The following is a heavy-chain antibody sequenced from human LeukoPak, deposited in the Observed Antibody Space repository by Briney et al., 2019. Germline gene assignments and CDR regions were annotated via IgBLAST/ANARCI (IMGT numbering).Heavy chain of an antibody. J-gene: IGHJ4*02. V-gene: IGHV3-30-3*01. CDR1: GFTFSSYA. CDR3: AREGTTATDFDY. Sequence: GGSLRLSCAASGFTFSSYAMHWVRQAPGKGLEWVAAISYDGSNKYYADSVKDRFTISRDNSKNTLFLQMNSLRAEDTAVYYCAREGTTATDFDYWGQGTLVTVSS. D-gene: IGHD1-1*01. CDR2: ISYDGSNK.